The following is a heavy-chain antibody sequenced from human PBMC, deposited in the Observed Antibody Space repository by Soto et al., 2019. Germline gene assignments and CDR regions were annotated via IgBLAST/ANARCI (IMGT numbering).Heavy chain of an antibody. CDR1: GYTFTGFG. Sequence: QVHLVQSGAEVKKPGASVKVSCKPSGYTFTGFGITWVRQAPGQGLEWMGWISAHNGNTDYAQKLQGRVIVTRDTSTSTAYMELRSLRSDDTAVYYCARGRYGDYWGQGALVTVSS. J-gene: IGHJ4*02. D-gene: IGHD1-1*01. V-gene: IGHV1-18*01. CDR3: ARGRYGDY. CDR2: ISAHNGNT.